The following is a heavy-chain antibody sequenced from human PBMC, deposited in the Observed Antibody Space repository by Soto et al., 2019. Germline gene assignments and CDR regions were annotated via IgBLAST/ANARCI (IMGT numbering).Heavy chain of an antibody. CDR1: GYTFSGYY. CDR3: ARVKGSGYHNWFDP. J-gene: IGHJ5*02. CDR2: ISAYNGNT. D-gene: IGHD3-22*01. Sequence: GASVKVSCKASGYTFSGYYMHWVRQAPGQGLEWTGWISAYNGNTNYAQKLQGRVTMTTDTSTSTAYMELRSLRSDDTAVYYCARVKGSGYHNWFDPWGQGTLVTVSS. V-gene: IGHV1-18*04.